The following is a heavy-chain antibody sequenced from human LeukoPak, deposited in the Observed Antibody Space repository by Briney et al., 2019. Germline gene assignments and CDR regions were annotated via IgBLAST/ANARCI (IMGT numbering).Heavy chain of an antibody. V-gene: IGHV1-18*01. CDR3: AIGGGLVVPAAV. Sequence: ASVKVSCKASGYTFTNFGISWVRQAPGQGLEWMGWITPYNGNTNYAQKLQGRVTMTTDTSTSTAYMELRSLRSDDTAVYYCAIGGGLVVPAAVWGKGTTVTVSS. CDR1: GYTFTNFG. CDR2: ITPYNGNT. D-gene: IGHD2-2*01. J-gene: IGHJ6*04.